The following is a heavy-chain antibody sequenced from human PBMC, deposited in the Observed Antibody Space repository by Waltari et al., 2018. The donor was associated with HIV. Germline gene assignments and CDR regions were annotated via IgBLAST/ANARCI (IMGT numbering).Heavy chain of an antibody. CDR2: ISSSSSTI. J-gene: IGHJ3*02. Sequence: EVQLVESGGGLVQPGGSLRLSCAASGFTFSSYSMNWVRQAPGKGLEWVSYISSSSSTIYYADSVKGRFTISRDNAKNSLYLQMNSLRAEDTAVYYCATSDTAMGAIGAFDIWGQGTMVTVSS. V-gene: IGHV3-48*01. CDR3: ATSDTAMGAIGAFDI. CDR1: GFTFSSYS. D-gene: IGHD5-18*01.